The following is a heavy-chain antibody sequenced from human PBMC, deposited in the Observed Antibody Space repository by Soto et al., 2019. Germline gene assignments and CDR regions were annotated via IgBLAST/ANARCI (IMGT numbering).Heavy chain of an antibody. CDR3: AIKEYSSSSVVTPGGRGVALGI. CDR2: INPNSGGT. Sequence: EASVKVSCKASGYTFTGFYMHWVRQAPGQGLEWMGWINPNSGGTNYAQKFQGRVTMTRDTSISTAYMELSRLRSDDTAVYYCAIKEYSSSSVVTPGGRGVALGIWGQGTMVTVSS. J-gene: IGHJ3*02. V-gene: IGHV1-2*02. D-gene: IGHD6-6*01. CDR1: GYTFTGFY.